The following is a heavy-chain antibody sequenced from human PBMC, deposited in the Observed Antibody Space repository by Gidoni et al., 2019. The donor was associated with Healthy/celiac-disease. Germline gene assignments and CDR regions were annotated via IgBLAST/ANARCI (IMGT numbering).Heavy chain of an antibody. D-gene: IGHD4-4*01. J-gene: IGHJ4*02. V-gene: IGHV4-31*03. Sequence: QVQLQESGPGLVKPSQTLSLTCTVSGGSISSGGYYWSWIRQHPGKGLEWIGYLYFSGSTYYNPSRKSRVTISVDTSKNQFSLKLSSVTAADTAVYYCARGPTTGIPLDYWGQGTLVTVSS. CDR2: LYFSGST. CDR3: ARGPTTGIPLDY. CDR1: GGSISSGGYY.